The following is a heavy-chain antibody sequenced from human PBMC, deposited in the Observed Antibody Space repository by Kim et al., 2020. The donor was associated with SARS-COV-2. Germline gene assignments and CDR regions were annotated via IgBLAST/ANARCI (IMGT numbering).Heavy chain of an antibody. Sequence: GGSLRLSCAASGFTFSSYAMSWVRQAPGKGLEWVSGISGSGGSTYYADSVKGRFTISRDISKNTLYLQMNSLRAEDTAIYYCAKYGDIYKAAAGSWFSSGWYPGWFDPWGQGTLVTVSS. D-gene: IGHD6-19*01. V-gene: IGHV3-23*01. CDR2: ISGSGGST. CDR1: GFTFSSYA. CDR3: AKYGDIYKAAAGSWFSSGWYPGWFDP. J-gene: IGHJ5*02.